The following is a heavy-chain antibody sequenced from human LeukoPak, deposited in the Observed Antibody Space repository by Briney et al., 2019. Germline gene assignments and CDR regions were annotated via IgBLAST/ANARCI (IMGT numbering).Heavy chain of an antibody. V-gene: IGHV3-21*01. CDR2: ISSSSSYI. CDR1: GFTFSSYS. CDR3: ARGGVEMATIGAFDI. J-gene: IGHJ3*02. D-gene: IGHD5-24*01. Sequence: GGSLRLSCAASGFTFSSYSMNWVRQAPGKGLEWVSSISSSSSYIYYAVSVKGRFTISRDNAKNSLYLQMNSLRAEDTAVYYCARGGVEMATIGAFDIWGQGTMVTVSS.